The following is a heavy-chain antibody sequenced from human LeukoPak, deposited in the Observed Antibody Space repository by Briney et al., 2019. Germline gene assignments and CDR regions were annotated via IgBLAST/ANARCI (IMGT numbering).Heavy chain of an antibody. CDR1: SGSISRSPSY. CDR3: AKYESSAYDAFHI. V-gene: IGHV4-39*07. J-gene: IGHJ3*02. D-gene: IGHD3-22*01. CDR2: IYSSGNT. Sequence: PSKTLSLTCTVSSGSISRSPSYWGWIRQPPGKGLEWIANIYSSGNTYYNPSLKSRVTIPVDTSKNQFSLRLRSVTAADTAVYYCAKYESSAYDAFHIWGQGTKVIVSS.